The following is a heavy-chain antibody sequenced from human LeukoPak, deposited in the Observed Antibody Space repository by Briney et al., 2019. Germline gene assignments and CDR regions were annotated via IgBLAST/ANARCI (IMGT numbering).Heavy chain of an antibody. CDR2: IIPILGIA. Sequence: GASVKVPCKASGGTFSSYTISWVRQAPGQGLEWMGRIIPILGIANYAQKFQGRVTITADKSTSTAYMELSSLRSEDTAVYYCARDSWGSRGYSYGPSDYWGQGTLVTVSS. CDR1: GGTFSSYT. CDR3: ARDSWGSRGYSYGPSDY. V-gene: IGHV1-69*04. J-gene: IGHJ4*02. D-gene: IGHD5-18*01.